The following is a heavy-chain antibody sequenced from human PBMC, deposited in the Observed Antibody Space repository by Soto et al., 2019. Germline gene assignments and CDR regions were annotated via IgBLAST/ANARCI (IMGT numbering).Heavy chain of an antibody. V-gene: IGHV3-23*01. CDR1: GFTFSGSA. Sequence: EVQLSESGGGLVQPGGSLRLSCGGAGFTFSGSAVSWVRQAPGRGLEWVSGISGGGSTEYADSVKDRFGISRDNSKDTVYLYINSVRDDDTAVYYCARQKGDIVARPPDHWGQGILVTVSS. J-gene: IGHJ4*02. CDR3: ARQKGDIVARPPDH. CDR2: ISGGGST. D-gene: IGHD5-12*01.